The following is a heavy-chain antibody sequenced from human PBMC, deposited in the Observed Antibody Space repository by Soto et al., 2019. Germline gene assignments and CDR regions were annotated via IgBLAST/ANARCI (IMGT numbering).Heavy chain of an antibody. CDR1: GGSISSGGYY. V-gene: IGHV4-31*03. D-gene: IGHD6-13*01. Sequence: QVQLQESGPGLVKPSQTLSLTCTVSGGSISSGGYYWSWIRQHPGKGLEWIGYIYYSGSTHYNPSLKSRVTLSVATSKNQFSLKLSSVPAADTAVYYCARRDGTIAAPFDYWGQGTLVTVSS. CDR3: ARRDGTIAAPFDY. CDR2: IYYSGST. J-gene: IGHJ4*02.